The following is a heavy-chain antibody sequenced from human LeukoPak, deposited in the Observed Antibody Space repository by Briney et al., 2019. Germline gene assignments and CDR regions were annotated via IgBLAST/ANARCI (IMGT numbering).Heavy chain of an antibody. CDR1: GFTFSSYA. CDR2: ISGGST. V-gene: IGHV3-23*01. Sequence: PGGSLRLSCEASGFTFSSYAMHWVRQAPGKGLEWVSAISGGSTYYADSVKGRFTISRDNSKNTLYLQMNSLRAEDTAVYYCARPKEGVYLHPGYYEPYYFDYWGQGTLVTVSS. J-gene: IGHJ4*02. D-gene: IGHD3-22*01. CDR3: ARPKEGVYLHPGYYEPYYFDY.